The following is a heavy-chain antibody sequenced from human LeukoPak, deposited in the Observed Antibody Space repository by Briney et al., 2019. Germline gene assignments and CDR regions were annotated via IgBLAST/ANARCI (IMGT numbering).Heavy chain of an antibody. J-gene: IGHJ4*02. V-gene: IGHV3-30*18. CDR3: AKDLTELTLALNC. Sequence: PGGSLRLSCAASGFPFSSYGMAWVRQAPGKGLEWMAVISNDGTRKYYADSVKGRFTISRDNSKNTLYLQMNSLGVEDMAVYYCAKDLTELTLALNCWGQGTLVTVSS. CDR1: GFPFSSYG. D-gene: IGHD3-9*01. CDR2: ISNDGTRK.